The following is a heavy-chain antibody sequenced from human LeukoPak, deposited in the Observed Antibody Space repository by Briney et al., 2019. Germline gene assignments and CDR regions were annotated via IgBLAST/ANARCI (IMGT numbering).Heavy chain of an antibody. J-gene: IGHJ6*03. V-gene: IGHV4-4*07. CDR1: GGSITSYY. D-gene: IGHD6-19*01. Sequence: PSETLSLTCTFSGGSITSYYWSWIRQPAGKGLEWIGRIYTSGSTNYNPSLKSRVTMSVDTSKNQFSLKLTSVTAADTAVYYCARGVLSSGWYGDSYYYMDVWGKGTTVTVSS. CDR3: ARGVLSSGWYGDSYYYMDV. CDR2: IYTSGST.